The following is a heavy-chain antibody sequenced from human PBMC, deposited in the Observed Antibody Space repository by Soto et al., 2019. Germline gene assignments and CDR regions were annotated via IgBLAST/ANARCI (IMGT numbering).Heavy chain of an antibody. D-gene: IGHD2-2*01. CDR1: GGTFISYA. J-gene: IGHJ6*04. CDR3: ASGDLVLVSSPKYQYYYYGMDV. Sequence: ASVKVSCKASGGTFISYAISWVRQAPGQGLEWMGGIIPIFGTANYAQKFQGRVTITADKSTSTAYMELSSLRSEDTAVYYCASGDLVLVSSPKYQYYYYGMDVWGTGTTVKVSS. V-gene: IGHV1-69*06. CDR2: IIPIFGTA.